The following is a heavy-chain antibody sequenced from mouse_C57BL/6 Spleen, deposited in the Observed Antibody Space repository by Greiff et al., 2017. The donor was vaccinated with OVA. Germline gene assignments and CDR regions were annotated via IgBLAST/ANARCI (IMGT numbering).Heavy chain of an antibody. CDR2: IYPGDGDT. Sequence: QVQLQQSGPELVKPGASVKISCKASGYAFSSSWMNWVKQRPGKGLEWIGRIYPGDGDTNYNGKFKGKATLTADKSSSTAYMQRSSLTSEDSAVYFCARLDGYYAMDYWGQGTSVTVSS. CDR3: ARLDGYYAMDY. V-gene: IGHV1-82*01. J-gene: IGHJ4*01. D-gene: IGHD2-3*01. CDR1: GYAFSSSW.